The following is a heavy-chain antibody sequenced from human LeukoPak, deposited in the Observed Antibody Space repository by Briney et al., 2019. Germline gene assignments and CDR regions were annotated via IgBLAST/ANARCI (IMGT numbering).Heavy chain of an antibody. V-gene: IGHV3-23*01. Sequence: GGSLRLSCAASGFTFSSYAMSWVRQAPGKGLEWVLGISASGGSSYYADSVKGRFTISRDNSKNTLYLQMDSLRAEDTAVYYCAKDRITGTPYYYDYWGQGTLVTVSS. CDR2: ISASGGSS. D-gene: IGHD1-20*01. CDR1: GFTFSSYA. CDR3: AKDRITGTPYYYDY. J-gene: IGHJ4*02.